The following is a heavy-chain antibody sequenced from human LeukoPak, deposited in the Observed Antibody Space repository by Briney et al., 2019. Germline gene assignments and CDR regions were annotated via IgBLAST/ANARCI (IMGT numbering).Heavy chain of an antibody. Sequence: GGSLRLSCAASGFTFSSYAMSWVRQAPGKGLEWVSGISGSGDNTYYADSVKGRFTISRDNSKNTLYVQVNSLGTEDTAAYYCAKGSYYDSSGSFHFDYWGQGTLVTVSS. CDR3: AKGSYYDSSGSFHFDY. D-gene: IGHD3-22*01. CDR1: GFTFSSYA. CDR2: ISGSGDNT. J-gene: IGHJ4*02. V-gene: IGHV3-23*01.